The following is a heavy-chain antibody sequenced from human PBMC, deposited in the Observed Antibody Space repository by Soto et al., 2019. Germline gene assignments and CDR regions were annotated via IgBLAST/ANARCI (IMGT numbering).Heavy chain of an antibody. CDR3: ARGSVKFYYDSSVYINYFDY. CDR2: INHSGST. V-gene: IGHV4-34*01. J-gene: IGHJ4*02. CDR1: GGSFSGYY. Sequence: SETLSLTCAVYGGSFSGYYWSWIRQPPGKGLEWIGEINHSGSTNYNPSLKSRVTISVDTSKNQFSLKLSSVTAADTAVYYCARGSVKFYYDSSVYINYFDYWGQGTLVTVSS. D-gene: IGHD3-22*01.